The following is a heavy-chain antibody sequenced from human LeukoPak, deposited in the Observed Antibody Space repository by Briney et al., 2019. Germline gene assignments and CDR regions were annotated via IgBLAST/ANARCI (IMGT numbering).Heavy chain of an antibody. Sequence: SETLSLTCTVPGGSISSYYWSWIRQPPGKGLEWIEYIYYSGSTNYNPSLKSRVTISVDTSKNQFSLKLSSVTAADTAVYYCARLGYYDSSGYNYWGQGTLVTVSS. CDR1: GGSISSYY. V-gene: IGHV4-59*08. D-gene: IGHD3-22*01. CDR3: ARLGYYDSSGYNY. CDR2: IYYSGST. J-gene: IGHJ4*02.